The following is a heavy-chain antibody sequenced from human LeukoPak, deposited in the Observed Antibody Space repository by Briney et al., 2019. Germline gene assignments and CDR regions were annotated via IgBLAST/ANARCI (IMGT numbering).Heavy chain of an antibody. D-gene: IGHD3-3*01. J-gene: IGHJ4*02. CDR1: GFTFSDYT. CDR2: LSSDGGSA. CDR3: ARAPRGGTIFGVGPDY. Sequence: PGGSLRLSFAAAGFTFSDYTMHWVRQAPGRGLEYVSGLSSDGGSAYYANSVKDRFTISRDNSKNTLYLQMGSLRAEDMAVYYCARAPRGGTIFGVGPDYWGQGTLITVSS. V-gene: IGHV3-64*01.